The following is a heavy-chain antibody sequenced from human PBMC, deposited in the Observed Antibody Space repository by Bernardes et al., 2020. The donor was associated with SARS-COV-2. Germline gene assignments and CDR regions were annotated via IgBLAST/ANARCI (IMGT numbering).Heavy chain of an antibody. J-gene: IGHJ6*02. CDR2: ISSSGSTI. V-gene: IGHV3-11*01. CDR1: GFTFSDYY. CDR3: ARVAAYGDDYYYYGMDV. D-gene: IGHD4-17*01. Sequence: GGSLRLSCAASGFTFSDYYMSWIRQAPGKGLEWVSYISSSGSTIYYADSVKGRFTISRDNAKNSLYLQMNSLRAEDTAVYYCARVAAYGDDYYYYGMDVWGQGTTVTVSS.